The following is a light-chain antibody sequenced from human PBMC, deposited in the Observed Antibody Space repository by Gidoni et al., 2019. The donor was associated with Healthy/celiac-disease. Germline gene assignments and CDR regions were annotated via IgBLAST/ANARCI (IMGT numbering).Light chain of an antibody. CDR1: SSDVGGYNY. Sequence: QSALTQPAAVAGSPGQALTISCTGTSSDVGGYNYVSVYQQHPGKAPTLMIYAVSNRPSGVSTRFSCSKSGNTASLTISGLQSEDAADYYCSSSTSSRTQVFGGSPTLTVL. CDR2: AVS. CDR3: SSSTSSRTQV. V-gene: IGLV2-14*01. J-gene: IGLJ2*01.